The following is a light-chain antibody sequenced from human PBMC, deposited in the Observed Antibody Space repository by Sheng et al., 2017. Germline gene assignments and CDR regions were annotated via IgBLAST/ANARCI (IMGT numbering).Light chain of an antibody. V-gene: IGLV2-23*01. CDR3: CSYAGISTYVL. Sequence: QSALTQPASVSGSPGQSITISCSGTSSDIGSYNLVSWYQHHPGKAPKLMIFEGSKRPSGVSNRFSGSKSGNTASLTISGLQAEDEGDYYCCSYAGISTYVLFGGGTKLTV. J-gene: IGLJ2*01. CDR2: EGS. CDR1: SSDIGSYNL.